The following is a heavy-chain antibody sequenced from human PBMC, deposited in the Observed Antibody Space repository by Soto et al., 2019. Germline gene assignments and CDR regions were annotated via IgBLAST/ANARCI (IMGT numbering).Heavy chain of an antibody. D-gene: IGHD1-1*01. J-gene: IGHJ4*02. Sequence: QVHLVQSGAEVKKPGASVKVSCKGSGYAFTTYGITWVRQAPGQGLEWMGWISAHNGNTNYAQKLQGRVTVTRDTSTSTSYMELRSLISDDTAVYYCATRRYGDYWGQGALVTVSS. V-gene: IGHV1-18*01. CDR3: ATRRYGDY. CDR2: ISAHNGNT. CDR1: GYAFTTYG.